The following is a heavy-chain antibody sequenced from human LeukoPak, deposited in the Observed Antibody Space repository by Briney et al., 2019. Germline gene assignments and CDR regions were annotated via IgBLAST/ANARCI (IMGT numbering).Heavy chain of an antibody. CDR2: VNAGGGST. CDR3: ATYSTRNAREFQS. V-gene: IGHV3-23*01. J-gene: IGHJ1*01. Sequence: PGGSLRLSCAASGFTFSSYAMSWVRQAPGEGLEWVSRVNAGGGSTEYADSVKGRFTISRDNAKMSLYLQMNSLRVEDTAVYYCATYSTRNAREFQSWGQGTLVTVSS. CDR1: GFTFSSYA. D-gene: IGHD4-11*01.